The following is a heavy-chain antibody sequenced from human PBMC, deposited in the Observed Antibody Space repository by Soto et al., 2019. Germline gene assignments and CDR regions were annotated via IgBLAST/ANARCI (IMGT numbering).Heavy chain of an antibody. CDR3: SSDYYDSSGYYGY. V-gene: IGHV1-69*02. D-gene: IGHD3-22*01. CDR2: IIPILGIA. CDR1: GGTFSSYT. J-gene: IGHJ4*02. Sequence: QVQLVQSGAEVKKPGSSVKVSCKASGGTFSSYTISWVRQAPGQGLEWMGRIIPILGIANYAQKFQGRVTXTXDXXTSTAYMELSSLRSEDTAVYYCSSDYYDSSGYYGYWGQGTLVTVSS.